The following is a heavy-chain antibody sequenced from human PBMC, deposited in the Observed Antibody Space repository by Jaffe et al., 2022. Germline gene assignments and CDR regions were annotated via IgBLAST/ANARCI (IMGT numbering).Heavy chain of an antibody. CDR3: AKDRTMVQGVIIAYNWFDP. D-gene: IGHD3-10*01. V-gene: IGHV3-23*01. J-gene: IGHJ5*02. Sequence: EVQLLESGGGLVQPGGSLRLSCAASGFTFSSYAMSWVRQAPGKGLEWVSAISGSGGSTYYADSVKGRFTISRDNSKNTLYLQMNSLRAEDTAVYYCAKDRTMVQGVIIAYNWFDPWGQGTLVTVSS. CDR1: GFTFSSYA. CDR2: ISGSGGST.